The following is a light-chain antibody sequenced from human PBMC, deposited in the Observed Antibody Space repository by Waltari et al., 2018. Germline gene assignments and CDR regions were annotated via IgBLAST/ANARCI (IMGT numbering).Light chain of an antibody. J-gene: IGKJ5*01. CDR2: GAS. CDR1: QSVPSIY. V-gene: IGKV3-20*01. CDR3: QQYGRSPT. Sequence: EILLTQSPGTLSLSPGDRAILSCRASQSVPSIYFAWYQQKPGQAPRLLIYGASTRATGIPDRFSVSVSETDFSLTITRLEPEEFAVYYCQQYGRSPTFGQGTRLEIE.